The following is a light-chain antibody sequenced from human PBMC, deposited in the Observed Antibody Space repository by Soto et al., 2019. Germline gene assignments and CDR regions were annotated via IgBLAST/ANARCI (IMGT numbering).Light chain of an antibody. CDR1: SSDVGGYNY. V-gene: IGLV2-8*01. CDR3: TSHAGSNNYV. J-gene: IGLJ1*01. CDR2: EVS. Sequence: QSVLTQPPSASGSPGQSVTISCTGTSSDVGGYNYVSWYQQHPGKAPKLIISEVSKRPSGVPDRFSGSKSGNTASLTVSGLHAEDEADYSCTSHAGSNNYVFGTGTKVTVL.